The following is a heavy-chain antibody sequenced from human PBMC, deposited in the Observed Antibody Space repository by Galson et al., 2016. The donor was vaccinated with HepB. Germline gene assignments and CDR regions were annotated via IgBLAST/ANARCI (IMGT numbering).Heavy chain of an antibody. CDR1: GFTFSSYW. CDR3: ALGQGFLADS. V-gene: IGHV3-7*05. CDR2: VKQDGSAK. Sequence: SLRLSSAASGFTFSSYWMNWVRQAPGKGLEWVAIVKQDGSAKYYVDSLKGRFTISRDNAKNSLYLQMSSLRPEDTAVYYCALGQGFLADSWGQGTLVTVSS. J-gene: IGHJ4*02.